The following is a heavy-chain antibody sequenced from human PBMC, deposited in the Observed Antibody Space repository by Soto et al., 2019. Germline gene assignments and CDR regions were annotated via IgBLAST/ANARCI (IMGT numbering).Heavy chain of an antibody. CDR3: AWDNSGRFRTDH. V-gene: IGHV3-15*07. D-gene: IGHD4-4*01. CDR1: GLKFSDAW. CDR2: IKSKGGGETK. J-gene: IGHJ4*02. Sequence: EVQLVESGGGLVKPGGSLRLSCAVSGLKFSDAWRNWVRQAPGKGLEWVGRIKSKGGGETKDYVAPVEGRFAISRDESRDTLYLQMNSLKIEDTAVYYCAWDNSGRFRTDHWGQGTLVTVS.